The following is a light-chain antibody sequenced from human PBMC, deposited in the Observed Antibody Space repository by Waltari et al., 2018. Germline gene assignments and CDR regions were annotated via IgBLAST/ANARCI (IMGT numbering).Light chain of an antibody. CDR3: NSYAGSSSWV. J-gene: IGLJ3*02. CDR2: DVS. V-gene: IGLV2-14*01. Sequence: QSALTQPASVSGSPGQSIAISCTGTSRDVGVDKYVSWYQQHPGKAPKLMIYDVSERPSGVSNSFSGSKSGNTASRTISGLQAEDEADYYCNSYAGSSSWVFGGGTKLTVL. CDR1: SRDVGVDKY.